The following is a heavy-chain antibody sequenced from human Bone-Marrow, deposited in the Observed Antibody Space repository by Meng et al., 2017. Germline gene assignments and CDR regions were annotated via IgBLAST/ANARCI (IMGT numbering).Heavy chain of an antibody. Sequence: SETLSLTCAVSNFSISSGYYWAWIRQPPGKGLEWIGSIYHSGNTYYNPSLKSRVTISVDTSKNQFSLKLSSVTAADTAVYYCARDGDGYNSPFYYYYYGMDVWGQGTTVTVSS. CDR1: NFSISSGYY. CDR3: ARDGDGYNSPFYYYYYGMDV. D-gene: IGHD5-24*01. J-gene: IGHJ6*02. CDR2: IYHSGNT. V-gene: IGHV4-38-2*02.